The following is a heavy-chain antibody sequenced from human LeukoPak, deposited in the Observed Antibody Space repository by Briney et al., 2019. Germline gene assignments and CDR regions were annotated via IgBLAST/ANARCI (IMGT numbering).Heavy chain of an antibody. J-gene: IGHJ5*02. D-gene: IGHD2-15*01. CDR3: VRGGESTWS. V-gene: IGHV3-74*01. CDR1: GFTFSSYW. Sequence: QPGGSLRLSFAASGFTFSSYWMHWVRQAPGKGPVWVSRINNDGSGTTYADSVKGRFTISRDDAKNTLYLQMNSLRAEDTAVYYCVRGGESTWSWGQGTLVTVSS. CDR2: INNDGSGT.